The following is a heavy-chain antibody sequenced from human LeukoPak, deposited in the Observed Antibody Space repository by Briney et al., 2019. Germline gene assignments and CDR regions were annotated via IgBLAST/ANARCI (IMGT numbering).Heavy chain of an antibody. CDR2: ISGSGGST. D-gene: IGHD3-10*02. CDR1: GFTFSSYG. Sequence: GGTLRLSCAASGFTFSSYGMSWVRQAPGKGLEWVSAISGSGGSTYYADSVKGRFTISRDNAKNSLYLQMNSLRAEDTAVYCCAELGITMIGGVWGKGTTVTISS. V-gene: IGHV3-23*01. CDR3: AELGITMIGGV. J-gene: IGHJ6*04.